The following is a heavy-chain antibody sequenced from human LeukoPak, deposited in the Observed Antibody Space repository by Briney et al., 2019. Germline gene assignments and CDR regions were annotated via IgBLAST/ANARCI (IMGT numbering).Heavy chain of an antibody. D-gene: IGHD2-15*01. CDR1: GESLNSYY. CDR2: IFDGKTV. J-gene: IGHJ3*02. CDR3: ARGSDIVVVVAATPRDAFDI. Sequence: SDTLSLTCAVYGESLNSYYWSWIRQSPGKGLEWIGDIFDGKTVNYNPSLKSRVTISAVTSSQQFSLSLRSVTAADTAVYYCARGSDIVVVVAATPRDAFDIWGQGTMVTVSS. V-gene: IGHV4-34*01.